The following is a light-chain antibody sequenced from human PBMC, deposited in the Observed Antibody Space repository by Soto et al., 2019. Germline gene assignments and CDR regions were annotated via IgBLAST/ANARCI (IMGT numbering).Light chain of an antibody. J-gene: IGLJ2*01. V-gene: IGLV4-69*01. CDR3: QTWATGIVV. CDR2: INSDGSH. CDR1: GGHSSYA. Sequence: QPVLTQSPSASASLGASVKLTCTLNGGHSSYAIAWHKQQPQQGPQFLMKINSDGSHIKGAGIPDRFSGSASGADRSLIISGVQSEDEADYYCQTWATGIVVFGGRTKVTVL.